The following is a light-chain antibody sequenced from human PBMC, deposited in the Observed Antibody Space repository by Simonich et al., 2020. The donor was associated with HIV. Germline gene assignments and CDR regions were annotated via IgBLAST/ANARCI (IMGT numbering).Light chain of an antibody. Sequence: QSALTQPVSVSGSPGQSITISCTGTSSDVGGYNYVSWYQQHPGKAPQLKIYDVSNRPSGVSNRFSGSKSGNTASLTISGLQAEDEADYYCSSYTSSSTRVFGGGTKLTVL. CDR2: DVS. CDR1: SSDVGGYNY. J-gene: IGLJ3*02. CDR3: SSYTSSSTRV. V-gene: IGLV2-14*03.